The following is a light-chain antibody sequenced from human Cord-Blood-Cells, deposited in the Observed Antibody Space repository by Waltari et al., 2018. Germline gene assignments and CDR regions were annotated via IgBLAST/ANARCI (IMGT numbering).Light chain of an antibody. CDR3: QQSYSTPRT. V-gene: IGKV1-39*01. CDR1: QSISSY. CDR2: AAS. Sequence: DIHMTQSPSSLSASVGDRVTITCRASQSISSYLNGYQQKPGKAPKLLIYAASSLQSGVPSRFSGSGSGTDFTLTISRLQPEDFATYYCQQSYSTPRTFGQGTKLEIK. J-gene: IGKJ2*02.